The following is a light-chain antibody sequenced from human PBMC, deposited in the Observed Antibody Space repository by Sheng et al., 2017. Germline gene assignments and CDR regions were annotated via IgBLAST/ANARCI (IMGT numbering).Light chain of an antibody. V-gene: IGKV3-11*01. CDR2: GAS. Sequence: EIVLTQSPGTLSLSPGERATLSCRASQYVSSNLAWYQQKPGQAPRLLIYGASTRATGIPARFSGSGSGTEFTLTISSLEFEDSAVYYCQQRGNWPAITFGRGTRLEIK. CDR1: QYVSSN. J-gene: IGKJ5*01. CDR3: QQRGNWPAIT.